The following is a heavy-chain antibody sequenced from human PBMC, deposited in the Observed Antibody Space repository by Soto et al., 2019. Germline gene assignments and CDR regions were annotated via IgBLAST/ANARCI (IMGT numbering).Heavy chain of an antibody. J-gene: IGHJ5*02. V-gene: IGHV4-59*08. CDR3: ARHGNWNSGVDWFDP. D-gene: IGHD1-7*01. Sequence: SETLSLTCTVSGGSIINYYWSWIRQPPGKGLEWLAYTYYSGTTDYNPSLKSRVTISVDTSKNQFSLTLSSVTASDTAVYYCARHGNWNSGVDWFDPWGQGTLVTVSS. CDR1: GGSIINYY. CDR2: TYYSGTT.